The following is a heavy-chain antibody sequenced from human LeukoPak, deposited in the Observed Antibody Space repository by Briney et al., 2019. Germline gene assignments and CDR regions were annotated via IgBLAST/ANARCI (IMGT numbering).Heavy chain of an antibody. J-gene: IGHJ4*02. CDR2: IGTAGDT. V-gene: IGHV3-13*01. CDR3: ASSPAYSSSWYAIDN. CDR1: GFTFSNHD. D-gene: IGHD6-13*01. Sequence: PGGSLRLSCAASGFTFSNHDMHWVRQAAGKGLEWVSGIGTAGDTYYPASVKGRFTISRENAKNSLYLQMNSLSAGDTAVYYCASSPAYSSSWYAIDNWGQRTLVTVSS.